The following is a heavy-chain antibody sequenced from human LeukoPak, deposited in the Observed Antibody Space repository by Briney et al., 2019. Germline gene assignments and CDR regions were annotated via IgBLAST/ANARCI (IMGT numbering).Heavy chain of an antibody. CDR2: INHSGST. Sequence: PSETLSLTCPVYGGSFSGYYWSWIRQPPGRGLEWIGEINHSGSTNYNPSLKSRVTISVGTSKHQFSLKLSSVTAADTAVYYCAREGKKAHYYGSGSYYNRAFDYWGQGTLVTVSS. V-gene: IGHV4-34*01. CDR3: AREGKKAHYYGSGSYYNRAFDY. J-gene: IGHJ4*02. D-gene: IGHD3-10*01. CDR1: GGSFSGYY.